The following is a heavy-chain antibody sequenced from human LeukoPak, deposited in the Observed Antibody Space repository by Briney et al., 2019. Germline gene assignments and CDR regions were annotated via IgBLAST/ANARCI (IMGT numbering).Heavy chain of an antibody. CDR2: IYYSGST. Sequence: SETLSLTCTVSGGSISSYYWSWIRQPPGKGLEWIGYIYYSGSTNYNPSLKSRVNISVDTSKNQVSLKLSSVTAAETAMYYCARVSGYDWESFYDYWGQGSLVTVSS. D-gene: IGHD5-12*01. J-gene: IGHJ4*02. V-gene: IGHV4-59*01. CDR1: GGSISSYY. CDR3: ARVSGYDWESFYDY.